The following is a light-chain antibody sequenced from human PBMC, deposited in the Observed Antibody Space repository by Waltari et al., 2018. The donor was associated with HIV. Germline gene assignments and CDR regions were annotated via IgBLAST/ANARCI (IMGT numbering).Light chain of an antibody. CDR3: VLYMGGGIWV. CDR2: SKN. CDR1: SGSVSTSYY. V-gene: IGLV8-61*01. Sequence: QTVVTQEPSFSVSPGGTVTLTCGLNSGSVSTSYYPSWYQQTPGQTPRTLIYSKNTRSSGGPDRFSGSILGNKAALTITGAQADDESDYYCVLYMGGGIWVFGGGTKVTVL. J-gene: IGLJ3*02.